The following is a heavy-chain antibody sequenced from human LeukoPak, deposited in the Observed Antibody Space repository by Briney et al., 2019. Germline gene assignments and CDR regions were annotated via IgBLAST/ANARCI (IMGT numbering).Heavy chain of an antibody. CDR1: GFTFSSYS. D-gene: IGHD3-10*01. CDR3: ARGNTAMVRVNFDY. V-gene: IGHV3-48*02. J-gene: IGHJ4*02. CDR2: ISSSSGSI. Sequence: GSLRLSCAASGFTFSSYSMIWVRQAPGKGLEWVSSISSSSGSIYYADSVNGRFTISRDNAKNSVYLQMNSLRDEDTAVYYCARGNTAMVRVNFDYWGQGTLVTVSS.